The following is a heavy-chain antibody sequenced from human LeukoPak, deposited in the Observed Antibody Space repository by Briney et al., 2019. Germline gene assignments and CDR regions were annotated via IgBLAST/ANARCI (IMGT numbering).Heavy chain of an antibody. CDR1: GGSFSGYY. CDR2: INHSGST. J-gene: IGHJ4*02. Sequence: PSETLSLTCAVYGGSFSGYYWSWIRQPPGKGLEWIGGINHSGSTNYNPSLTSRVTISVDTSKNQFSLKLSSVTAADTAVYYCARGCSSTSCYYYWGQGTLVTVSS. V-gene: IGHV4-34*01. D-gene: IGHD2-2*01. CDR3: ARGCSSTSCYYY.